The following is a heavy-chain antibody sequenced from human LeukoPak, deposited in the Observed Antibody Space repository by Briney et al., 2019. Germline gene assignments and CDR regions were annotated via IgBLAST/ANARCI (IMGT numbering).Heavy chain of an antibody. Sequence: GGTLRLSCAASGFTFSSSGMSWVRQAPGKGLEWVSTISASGDNTYYADSVKGRFTISRDNSKNTLYLQMNSLRAEDTAVYYCAKSPRYDILTGSRGWFDPWGQGTLVTVSS. CDR3: AKSPRYDILTGSRGWFDP. V-gene: IGHV3-23*01. CDR1: GFTFSSSG. J-gene: IGHJ5*02. CDR2: ISASGDNT. D-gene: IGHD3-9*01.